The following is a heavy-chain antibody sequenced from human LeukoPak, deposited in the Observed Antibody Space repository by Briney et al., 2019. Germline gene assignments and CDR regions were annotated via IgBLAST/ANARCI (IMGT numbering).Heavy chain of an antibody. Sequence: ASVKVSCKASGGTFSSYAISWVRQAPGQGLEWMGGIIPIFGTANYAQKFQGRVTITADESTSTAYMELSSLRSEDTAVYYCARVDPQARGLNWFDPWGQGTLVTVSS. CDR1: GGTFSSYA. D-gene: IGHD3-10*01. V-gene: IGHV1-69*13. CDR3: ARVDPQARGLNWFDP. CDR2: IIPIFGTA. J-gene: IGHJ5*02.